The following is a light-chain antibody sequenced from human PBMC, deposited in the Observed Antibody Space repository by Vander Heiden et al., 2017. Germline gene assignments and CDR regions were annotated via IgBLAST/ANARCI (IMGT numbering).Light chain of an antibody. V-gene: IGKV3-11*01. J-gene: IGKJ5*01. CDR2: DAS. Sequence: EMVLQQPPATLASSAGERATRSCRVSHSVSSYLAWYQQKPGQAPRLLIYDASNRATGIPARFSGSGSGTDFTLTISSLEPEDFAVYYCQQRSNCPITFGQGTQLEIK. CDR3: QQRSNCPIT. CDR1: HSVSSY.